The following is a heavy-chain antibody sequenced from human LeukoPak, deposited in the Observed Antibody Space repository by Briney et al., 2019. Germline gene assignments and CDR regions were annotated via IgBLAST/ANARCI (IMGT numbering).Heavy chain of an antibody. Sequence: ASVKVSCKASGYTFTSYAMHWVRQAPGQRLEWMGWINAGNGNTKYSQKFQGRVTITRDTSASTAYMELSSLRSEDTAVYYCARPSVAGSRPLFFDYWGQGTLVTVSS. D-gene: IGHD6-19*01. CDR3: ARPSVAGSRPLFFDY. CDR2: INAGNGNT. V-gene: IGHV1-3*01. CDR1: GYTFTSYA. J-gene: IGHJ4*02.